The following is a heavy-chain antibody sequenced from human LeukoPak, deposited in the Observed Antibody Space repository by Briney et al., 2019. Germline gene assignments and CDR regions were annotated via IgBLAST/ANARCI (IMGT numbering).Heavy chain of an antibody. CDR3: AKGSGVAAAGRPFDY. J-gene: IGHJ4*02. CDR2: IRYDGSNK. CDR1: GFTFSSYG. D-gene: IGHD6-13*01. Sequence: PGGSLRLSCAASGFTFSSYGMHWVRQAPGKGLEWVAFIRYDGSNKYYADSVKGRFTISRDNSKNTLYLQMNSLRAEDTAVYYCAKGSGVAAAGRPFDYWGQGTLVTVSS. V-gene: IGHV3-30*02.